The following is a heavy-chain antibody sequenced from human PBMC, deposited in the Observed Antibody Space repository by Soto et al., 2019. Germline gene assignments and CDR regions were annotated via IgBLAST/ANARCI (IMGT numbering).Heavy chain of an antibody. CDR2: IIPIFGTA. D-gene: IGHD1-26*01. Sequence: QVQLVQSGAEVKKPGSSVKVSCKASGGTFSSYAISWVRQAPGQGLEWMGGIIPIFGTANYAQKFQGRVTXSAXEXTSTAYMELSSLRSEDTAVYYCARCEGSYPLYYFDYWGQGTLVTVSS. J-gene: IGHJ4*02. CDR3: ARCEGSYPLYYFDY. V-gene: IGHV1-69*12. CDR1: GGTFSSYA.